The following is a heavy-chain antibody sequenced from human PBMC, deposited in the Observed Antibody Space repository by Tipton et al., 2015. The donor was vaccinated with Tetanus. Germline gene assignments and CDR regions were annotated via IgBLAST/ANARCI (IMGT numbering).Heavy chain of an antibody. CDR1: GFTFSSCA. D-gene: IGHD3-9*01. Sequence: GSLRLSCAASGFTFSSCAMNWVRQAPGKGLEWVSGISHDGISSHYAASVRGRFTISRDSSKNMLYLQMNNLGAEDTAVYYCAKDVFDYSGMDAWGQGTTVTVSS. J-gene: IGHJ6*02. CDR3: AKDVFDYSGMDA. CDR2: ISHDGISS. V-gene: IGHV3-23*01.